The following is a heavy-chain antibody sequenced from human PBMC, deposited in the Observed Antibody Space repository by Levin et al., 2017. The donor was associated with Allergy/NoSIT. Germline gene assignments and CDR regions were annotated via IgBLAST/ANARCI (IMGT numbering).Heavy chain of an antibody. CDR1: GDSVSSNSAA. V-gene: IGHV6-1*01. J-gene: IGHJ2*01. CDR3: ARDAAGYGDYINRVRPTYWYFDL. Sequence: SETLSLTCAISGDSVSSNSAAWNWIRQSPSTGLEWLGRTYYTSKWYNDYAVSVKSRITINPDTSKNQFSLHLNSVTPEDTAVYYCARDAAGYGDYINRVRPTYWYFDLWGRGTLVTVSS. D-gene: IGHD4-17*01. CDR2: TYYTSKWYN.